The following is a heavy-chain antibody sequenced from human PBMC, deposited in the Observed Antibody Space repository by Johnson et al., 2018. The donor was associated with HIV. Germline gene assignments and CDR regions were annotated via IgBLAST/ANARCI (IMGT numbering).Heavy chain of an antibody. CDR3: AKDMDGVLYWGLSAFDI. D-gene: IGHD2-8*02. V-gene: IGHV3-33*06. J-gene: IGHJ3*02. Sequence: QVQLVESGGGVVQPGRSLRLSCAASGFIFSGFCLHWVRQAPGRGLEWVAVIWYDGSNKYYADSVKGRFTISRDNSKNTLYLQMNSLRAEDTAVYYCAKDMDGVLYWGLSAFDIWGQGTMVTVSS. CDR2: IWYDGSNK. CDR1: GFIFSGFC.